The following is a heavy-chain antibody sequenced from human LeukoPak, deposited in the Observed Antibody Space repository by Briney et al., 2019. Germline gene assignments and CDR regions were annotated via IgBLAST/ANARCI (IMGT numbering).Heavy chain of an antibody. CDR3: AKSGYGYWGYFDY. CDR2: ISGSGGST. CDR1: GFTFSSYA. Sequence: GGSLRLSCAASGFTFSSYAMSWVRQAPGKGLEWVSAISGSGGSTYYADSVKGRFTTSRDNSKNTLYLQMNSLRAEDTAVYYCAKSGYGYWGYFDYWGQGTLVTVSS. D-gene: IGHD5-18*01. V-gene: IGHV3-23*01. J-gene: IGHJ4*02.